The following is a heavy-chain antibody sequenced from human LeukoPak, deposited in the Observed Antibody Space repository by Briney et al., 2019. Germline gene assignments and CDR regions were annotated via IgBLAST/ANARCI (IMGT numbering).Heavy chain of an antibody. V-gene: IGHV3-64*02. J-gene: IGHJ4*02. D-gene: IGHD5-12*01. Sequence: GGSLRLSCAASGFAFSGYAMHWVRQAPGKGLQYVSSITNSGHDTYYADSVKGRFTISRDNSKNILYLQMGSLKVEDLAVYYCARGRGGGYSGYDQFDYWGQGTLVTVSS. CDR1: GFAFSGYA. CDR2: ITNSGHDT. CDR3: ARGRGGGYSGYDQFDY.